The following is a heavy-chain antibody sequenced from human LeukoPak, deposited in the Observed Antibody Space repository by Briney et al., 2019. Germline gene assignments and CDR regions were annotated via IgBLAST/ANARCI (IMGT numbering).Heavy chain of an antibody. CDR1: GGSISSSSYY. CDR3: ARRGTGTTPYFDY. Sequence: PSETLSLTCTVSGGSISSSSYYWAWFRQPPGKGLEWIGSIYYSGSNYYNPSLKSRVTISVDTSKNQFSLKLSSVTAADTAVYFCARRGTGTTPYFDYWGQGTLVTVSP. D-gene: IGHD1-7*01. V-gene: IGHV4-39*01. CDR2: IYYSGSN. J-gene: IGHJ4*02.